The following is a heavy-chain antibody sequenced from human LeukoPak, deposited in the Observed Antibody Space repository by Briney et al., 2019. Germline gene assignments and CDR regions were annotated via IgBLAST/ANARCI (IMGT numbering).Heavy chain of an antibody. Sequence: PGGSLRLSCAASGFIFSTYWMSWVRQAPGKGLEWVANIKQDGSEKYYVDSVKGRFTISRDNAKNSLDLQMNSLRAEDTAVYYCARVFYGSGSYPFDYWGQGTLDTVSS. CDR2: IKQDGSEK. CDR3: ARVFYGSGSYPFDY. J-gene: IGHJ4*02. CDR1: GFIFSTYW. D-gene: IGHD3-10*01. V-gene: IGHV3-7*01.